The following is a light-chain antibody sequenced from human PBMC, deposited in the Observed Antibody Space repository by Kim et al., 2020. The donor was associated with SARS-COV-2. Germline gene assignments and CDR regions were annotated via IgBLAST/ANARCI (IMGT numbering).Light chain of an antibody. Sequence: AAVGDRVTISCRASQTISSSLAWYQQKPGKAPKLLIYAASSLQSGVPSRFSGSGSGTDFTLTISSLQPEDFVIYYCQQVNSFPLTFGGGTKVDIK. J-gene: IGKJ4*01. CDR1: QTISSS. CDR2: AAS. V-gene: IGKV1D-12*01. CDR3: QQVNSFPLT.